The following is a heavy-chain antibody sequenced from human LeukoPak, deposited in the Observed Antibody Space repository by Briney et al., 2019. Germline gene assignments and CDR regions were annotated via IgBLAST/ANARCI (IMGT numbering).Heavy chain of an antibody. D-gene: IGHD6-19*01. J-gene: IGHJ4*02. CDR2: INPNSGGT. CDR3: ARIPSSGWTKRLYYFDY. Sequence: ASVKVSCKASGYTFTGYYMHWVRQAPGQGLEWMGWINPNSGGTNYAQKLQGRVTMTRDTSISTAYMELSRLRSDDTAVYYCARIPSSGWTKRLYYFDYWGQGTLVTVSS. V-gene: IGHV1-2*02. CDR1: GYTFTGYY.